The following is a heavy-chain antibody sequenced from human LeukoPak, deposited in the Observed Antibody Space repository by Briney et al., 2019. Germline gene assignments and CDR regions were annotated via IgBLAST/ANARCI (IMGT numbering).Heavy chain of an antibody. J-gene: IGHJ6*02. CDR1: GYTFTSYD. V-gene: IGHV1-8*01. CDR3: ARGQESDWPYYYYGMDV. Sequence: ASVKVSCKASGYTFTSYDINWVRQATGQGLEWMGWMNPNSGNTGYAQKFQGRVTMTRNTSISTAYMELSSLRSEDTAVYYCARGQESDWPYYYYGMDVWGQGTTVTVSS. CDR2: MNPNSGNT. D-gene: IGHD3-9*01.